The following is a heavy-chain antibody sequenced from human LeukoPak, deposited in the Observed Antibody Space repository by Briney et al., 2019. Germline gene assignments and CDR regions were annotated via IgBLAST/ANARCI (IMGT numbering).Heavy chain of an antibody. D-gene: IGHD3-22*01. V-gene: IGHV3-23*01. CDR2: ISGTGGST. Sequence: GGSLRLSCTASGYTFNSYAMTGVRQAPWKGLDRVAAISGTGGSTSYADSVKGRFTISRDNSKNTLYVQMNSLRAEDTAVYYCAKDAIGDSSGHYWWEFDYWGQGTLVTVSS. CDR3: AKDAIGDSSGHYWWEFDY. CDR1: GYTFNSYA. J-gene: IGHJ4*02.